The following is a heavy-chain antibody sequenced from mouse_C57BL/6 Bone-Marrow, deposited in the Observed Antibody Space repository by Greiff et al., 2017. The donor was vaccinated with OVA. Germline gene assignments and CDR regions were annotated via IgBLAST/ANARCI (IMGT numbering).Heavy chain of an antibody. CDR3: ARSGTTVAYYFDY. Sequence: EVQLQQSGPELVKPGASVKISCKASGYSFTGYYMNWVKQSPEKSLEWIGEINPSTGGTTYNQKFKAKATLTVDKSSSTAYMQLKSLTSEDSAVYYCARSGTTVAYYFDYWGQGTTLTVSS. D-gene: IGHD1-1*01. J-gene: IGHJ2*01. CDR2: INPSTGGT. V-gene: IGHV1-42*01. CDR1: GYSFTGYY.